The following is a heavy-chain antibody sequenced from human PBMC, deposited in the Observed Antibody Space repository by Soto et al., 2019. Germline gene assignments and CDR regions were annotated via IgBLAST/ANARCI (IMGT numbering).Heavy chain of an antibody. CDR3: ARERGYSGYAGD. D-gene: IGHD5-12*01. J-gene: IGHJ4*02. V-gene: IGHV1-69*13. CDR2: IIPIFGTA. CDR1: GGTFSSYA. Sequence: SVKVSCKASGGTFSSYAISWVRQAPGQGLEWMGGIIPIFGTANYAQKFQGRVTITADESTSTAYMELSSLRSEDTAVYYCARERGYSGYAGDWGQGTLVTVSS.